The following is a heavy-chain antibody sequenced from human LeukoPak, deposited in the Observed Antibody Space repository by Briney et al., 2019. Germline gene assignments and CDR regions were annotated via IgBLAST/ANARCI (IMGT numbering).Heavy chain of an antibody. CDR1: GYTFAGYY. D-gene: IGHD2-21*02. J-gene: IGHJ4*02. CDR2: ISTYSGNT. V-gene: IGHV1-18*04. CDR3: ARGGSRVVTYGNFDY. Sequence: ASVKVSCKASGYTFAGYYMHWVRQAPGQGLEWMGWISTYSGNTNYAQKLQGRITMTIETSTSTAYMELRSLRSDDTAVYYCARGGSRVVTYGNFDYWGQGTLVTVSS.